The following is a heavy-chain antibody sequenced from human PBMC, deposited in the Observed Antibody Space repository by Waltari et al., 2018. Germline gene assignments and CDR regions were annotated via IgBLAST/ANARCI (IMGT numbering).Heavy chain of an antibody. J-gene: IGHJ4*02. Sequence: EVQLVESGGGLVKPGGSLRLSCTASGLPFSSAWMSWVRQAPGKGLEWVARIKGKTDAETTDYAAPVKGRFTISREDSKNTLYLQMNSLETDDTAVYYCTTVYYGSGNYYNAEVWGQGTLVTVSS. V-gene: IGHV3-15*01. CDR2: IKGKTDAETT. CDR1: GLPFSSAW. CDR3: TTVYYGSGNYYNAEV. D-gene: IGHD3-10*01.